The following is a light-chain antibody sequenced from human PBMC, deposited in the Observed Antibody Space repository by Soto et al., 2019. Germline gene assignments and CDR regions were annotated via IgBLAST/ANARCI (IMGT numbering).Light chain of an antibody. Sequence: AIRLTHSPSSLSASTGGRFTITCRASQGISSYLAWYQQKPGEAPKLLIYAASTLQSGVPSRFSGSGSGTDFTLTISCLQSDDFATYYCQQRSKWPITFGQGTRLEIK. J-gene: IGKJ5*01. V-gene: IGKV1-8*01. CDR2: AAS. CDR3: QQRSKWPIT. CDR1: QGISSY.